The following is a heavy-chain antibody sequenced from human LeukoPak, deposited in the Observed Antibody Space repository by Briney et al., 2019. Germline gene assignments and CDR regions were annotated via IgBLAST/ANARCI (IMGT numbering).Heavy chain of an antibody. CDR2: INPNSGGT. Sequence: ASVKVSCKASGYTFTGYYMHWVRQAPGQGLEWMGWINPNSGGTNYAQKFQGRVTMTRDTSISTAYVELSGLRSDDTAVYYCARVAVVITRASWIWAYWGQGTLVTVSS. CDR1: GYTFTGYY. V-gene: IGHV1-2*02. D-gene: IGHD3-22*01. CDR3: ARVAVVITRASWIWAY. J-gene: IGHJ4*02.